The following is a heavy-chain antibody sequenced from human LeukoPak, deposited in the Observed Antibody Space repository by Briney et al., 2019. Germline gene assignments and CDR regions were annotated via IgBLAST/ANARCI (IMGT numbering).Heavy chain of an antibody. CDR3: ARDQDEELSDV. CDR1: GFIFSSYW. J-gene: IGHJ6*04. D-gene: IGHD1-7*01. Sequence: GGSLRLSCAASGFIFSSYWMTWVRQAPGKGLEWVANIKQAGSENSYVDSVKGRFTISRDNAKNSLYLQINSLRAEDTAVYYCARDQDEELSDVWGKGTTVTVSS. V-gene: IGHV3-7*01. CDR2: IKQAGSEN.